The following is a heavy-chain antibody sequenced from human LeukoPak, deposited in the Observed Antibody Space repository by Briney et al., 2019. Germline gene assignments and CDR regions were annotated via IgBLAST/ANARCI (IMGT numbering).Heavy chain of an antibody. J-gene: IGHJ4*02. V-gene: IGHV3-23*01. CDR2: ISGSGGST. D-gene: IGHD3-3*01. CDR1: GFTFSSYA. Sequence: QPGGSLRLSCAASGFTFSSYAMSWVRQAPGKGLEWVSAISGSGGSTYYADSVKGWFTISRDNSKNTLYLQMNSLRAEDTAVYYCAKALSRFLEWLPSDYWGQGTLVTVSS. CDR3: AKALSRFLEWLPSDY.